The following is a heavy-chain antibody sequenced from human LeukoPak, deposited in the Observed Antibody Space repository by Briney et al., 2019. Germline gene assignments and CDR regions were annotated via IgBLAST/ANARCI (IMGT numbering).Heavy chain of an antibody. CDR3: ASPLQGEHYFDY. V-gene: IGHV3-21*01. Sequence: GGSLRLSCAASGFTFSSYSMNWVRQAPGKGLEWVSSISSSSSYIYYADSVKGRFTISRDNAKNSLYLQMNSLRAEDTAVYYCASPLQGEHYFDYWGQGTLVTVSS. J-gene: IGHJ4*02. CDR1: GFTFSSYS. CDR2: ISSSSSYI. D-gene: IGHD4-11*01.